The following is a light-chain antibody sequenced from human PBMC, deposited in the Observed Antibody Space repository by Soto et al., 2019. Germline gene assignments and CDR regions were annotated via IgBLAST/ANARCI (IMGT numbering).Light chain of an antibody. CDR1: QSFRGL. J-gene: IGKJ5*01. V-gene: IGKV3-11*01. CDR2: DAY. Sequence: EVVLTQSPVTLSLSLGERATLSCRASQSFRGLLAWYPQTPGEAPRLLIYDAYNRATGIPPRFSGSGTGTDFTLTISSLEPEDYAVYYCQQRYMWPIPFGQGTRLEMK. CDR3: QQRYMWPIP.